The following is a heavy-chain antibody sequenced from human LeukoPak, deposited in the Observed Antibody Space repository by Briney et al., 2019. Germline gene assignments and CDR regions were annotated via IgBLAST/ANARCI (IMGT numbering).Heavy chain of an antibody. CDR2: ISWNSGSI. CDR1: GFTFDDYG. CDR3: AKVSGSGSYYFDY. Sequence: EAGGSLRLSCAASGFTFDDYGMSWVRQAPGKGLEWVSGISWNSGSIGYADSVKGQFTISRDNAKNSLYLQMNSLRAEDTALYYCAKVSGSGSYYFDYWGQGTLVTVSS. D-gene: IGHD6-19*01. J-gene: IGHJ4*02. V-gene: IGHV3-9*01.